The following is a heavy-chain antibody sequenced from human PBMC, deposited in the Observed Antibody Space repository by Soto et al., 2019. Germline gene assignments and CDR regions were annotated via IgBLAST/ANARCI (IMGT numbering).Heavy chain of an antibody. CDR1: GFTFSSYG. Sequence: QVQLVESGGGVVQPGRSLRLSCAASGFTFSSYGMHWVRQAPGKGLEWVAVISYDGSNKYYADSVKGRFTISRDNSKNTLYLQMDSLGAEDTAVYYCANTPYYYDSSGYPYYYYGMDVWGQGTTVTVSS. J-gene: IGHJ6*02. V-gene: IGHV3-30*18. CDR3: ANTPYYYDSSGYPYYYYGMDV. D-gene: IGHD3-22*01. CDR2: ISYDGSNK.